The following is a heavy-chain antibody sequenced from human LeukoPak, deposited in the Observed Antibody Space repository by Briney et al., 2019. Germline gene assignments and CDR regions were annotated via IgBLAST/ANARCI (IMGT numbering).Heavy chain of an antibody. V-gene: IGHV4-61*02. D-gene: IGHD3-22*01. Sequence: PSETLSLTCTVSGGSISSGGYYWSWIRQPAGKGLEWIGRIYTSGSTNYNPSLKSRVTMSVDTSKNQFSLKLSSVTAADTAVYYCAGNYYDSSGYPHFDYWGQGTLVTVSS. CDR1: GGSISSGGYY. J-gene: IGHJ4*02. CDR2: IYTSGST. CDR3: AGNYYDSSGYPHFDY.